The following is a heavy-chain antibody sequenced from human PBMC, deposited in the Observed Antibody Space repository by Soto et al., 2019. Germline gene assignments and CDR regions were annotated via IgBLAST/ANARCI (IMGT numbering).Heavy chain of an antibody. J-gene: IGHJ4*02. CDR1: GFTFSNYG. Sequence: LRLSCAASGFTFSNYGMHWVRQTPGKGLEWVAVISYDGNNKYYADSVKGRFTISRDKSKNRLYLQMNSLRTEDTAVYYCAKDRRPHEYCSGGSCYNGFAYWGQGTRVTVSS. CDR3: AKDRRPHEYCSGGSCYNGFAY. CDR2: ISYDGNNK. D-gene: IGHD2-15*01. V-gene: IGHV3-30*18.